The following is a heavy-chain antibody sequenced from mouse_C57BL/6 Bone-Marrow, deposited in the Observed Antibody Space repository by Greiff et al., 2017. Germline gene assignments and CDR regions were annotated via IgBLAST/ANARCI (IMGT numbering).Heavy chain of an antibody. Sequence: VQLQQPGAELVKPGASVKVSCKASGYTFTSYWMHWVKQRPGQGLEWIGRIHPSDSDTNYNQKFKGKATLTVDKSSSTAYMQLSSLPSEDSAVYYCAMGLRLPVSAYWGQGTLVTVSA. J-gene: IGHJ3*01. D-gene: IGHD3-2*02. CDR1: GYTFTSYW. V-gene: IGHV1-74*01. CDR3: AMGLRLPVSAY. CDR2: IHPSDSDT.